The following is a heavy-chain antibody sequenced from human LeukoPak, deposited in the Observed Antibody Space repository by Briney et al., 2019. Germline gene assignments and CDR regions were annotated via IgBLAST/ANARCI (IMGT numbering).Heavy chain of an antibody. CDR3: ARGPDYGDRLDYFDY. Sequence: GGSLRLSCAASGFTFSRHWMGWVRQAPGKGLEWVATIKQDGSQYYVDSVKGRFIISRDNDRNSLDLQMNSLRAEDTAVYSCARGPDYGDRLDYFDYWGQGTLATVSS. CDR2: IKQDGSQ. CDR1: GFTFSRHW. D-gene: IGHD4-17*01. J-gene: IGHJ4*02. V-gene: IGHV3-7*01.